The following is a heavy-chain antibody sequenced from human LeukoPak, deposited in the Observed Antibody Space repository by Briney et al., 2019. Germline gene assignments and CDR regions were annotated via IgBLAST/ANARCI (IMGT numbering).Heavy chain of an antibody. V-gene: IGHV4-59*01. CDR2: IYDSGST. CDR1: GGSISSYY. CDR3: AREGYYGSGNLDY. Sequence: SESLSLTCTVSGGSISSYYWSWIRQPPGKGLEWIGHIYDSGSTNYNPSLKSRVTMSLDTSKSQFALKLSSVTAADTAVYYCAREGYYGSGNLDYWGQGTLVTVRS. J-gene: IGHJ4*02. D-gene: IGHD3-10*01.